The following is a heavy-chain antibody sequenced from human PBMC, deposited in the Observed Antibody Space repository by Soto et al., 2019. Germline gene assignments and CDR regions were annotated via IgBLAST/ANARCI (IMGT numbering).Heavy chain of an antibody. CDR1: GFSLTTPGVG. V-gene: IGHV2-5*01. J-gene: IGHJ4*02. D-gene: IGHD5-12*01. CDR3: ANIPPAYSAYDLGH. CDR2: IAWSDVV. Sequence: QITLKESGPTLVKPTQTLTLTCTFSGFSLTTPGVGVAWIRQPPNKALEYLAFIAWSDVVRHNPSLRTRVGITKDGSRNQVVPNATDGDPLDSASYSCANIPPAYSAYDLGHWGKGLLVTVSS.